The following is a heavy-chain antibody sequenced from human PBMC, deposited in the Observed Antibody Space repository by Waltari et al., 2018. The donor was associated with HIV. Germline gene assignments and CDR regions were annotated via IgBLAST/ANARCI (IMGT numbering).Heavy chain of an antibody. V-gene: IGHV1-2*06. CDR3: ARVTTVTGDSYFYYGMDV. J-gene: IGHJ6*02. CDR1: GYTFTGYY. D-gene: IGHD4-17*01. Sequence: QVQLVQSVAEVRKPGASVKVSCKASGYTFTGYYLHWVRQAPGQGLEWMGRINTNSGGTNDAQKLQARVTMTRDTSIGAAYMELSSLRPNDTAVYYCARVTTVTGDSYFYYGMDVWGQGTTVTVSS. CDR2: INTNSGGT.